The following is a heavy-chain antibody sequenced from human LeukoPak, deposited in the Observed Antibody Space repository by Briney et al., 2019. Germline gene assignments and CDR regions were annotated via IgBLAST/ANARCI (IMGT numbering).Heavy chain of an antibody. CDR1: GGSISSGGYS. D-gene: IGHD5-18*01. V-gene: IGHV4-30-2*01. CDR3: ARGALIHNWFDP. CDR2: IYHSGST. J-gene: IGHJ5*02. Sequence: PSQTLSLTCAVSGGSISSGGYSWSWIRQPPGKGLEWIGYIYHSGSTYYNPSLKSRVTISVDRSKNQFSLKLSSVTAADTAVYYCARGALIHNWFDPWGQGTLVTVSP.